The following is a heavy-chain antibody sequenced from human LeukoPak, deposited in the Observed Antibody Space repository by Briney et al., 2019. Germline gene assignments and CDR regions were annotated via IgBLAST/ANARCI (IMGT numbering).Heavy chain of an antibody. D-gene: IGHD2-15*01. CDR2: ISSSGDTM. J-gene: IGHJ5*02. Sequence: PGGSLRLSCAASGFTFSDYYMTWIRQAPGKGLEWLSYISSSGDTMYYADSVKGRFTISRDNAKHSLYLQMNSLRAEDTALYYCARDDYSGGTCYPDPWGQGTLVIVSS. V-gene: IGHV3-11*01. CDR1: GFTFSDYY. CDR3: ARDDYSGGTCYPDP.